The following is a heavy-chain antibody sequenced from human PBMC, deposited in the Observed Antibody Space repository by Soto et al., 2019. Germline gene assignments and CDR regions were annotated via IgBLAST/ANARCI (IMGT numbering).Heavy chain of an antibody. V-gene: IGHV3-23*01. CDR1: GFTFSSYA. CDR3: AKRRGAGGHFDY. D-gene: IGHD2-15*01. CDR2: VSIGGST. J-gene: IGHJ4*02. Sequence: GCLRLSCAASGFTFSSYAMGWVRQGPGKGLEWVAVVSIGGSTHYADSVRGRFTISRDNSKNTLSLQMNSLTAEDTAVYFCAKRRGAGGHFDYWGQGALVTVSS.